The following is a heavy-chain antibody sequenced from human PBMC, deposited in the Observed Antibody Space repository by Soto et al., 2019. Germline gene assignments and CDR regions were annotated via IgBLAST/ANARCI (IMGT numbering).Heavy chain of an antibody. CDR3: ARIPTAAARYYGMDV. J-gene: IGHJ6*02. CDR1: GFSLSTSGMC. V-gene: IGHV2-70*01. Sequence: VSGPTVVNPTPPLTLTCTFSGFSLSTSGMCVSWIRQPPGKALEWLALIDWDDDKYYSTSLKTSLTISKHTSKNQVVLTMTNMDPVDTATYYCARIPTAAARYYGMDVWGQGTTVTVSS. CDR2: IDWDDDK. D-gene: IGHD6-13*01.